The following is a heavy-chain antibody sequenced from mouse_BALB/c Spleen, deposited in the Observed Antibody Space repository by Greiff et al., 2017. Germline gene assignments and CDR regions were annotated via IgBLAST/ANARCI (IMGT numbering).Heavy chain of an antibody. J-gene: IGHJ1*01. CDR1: GYSFTSYW. CDR2: IDPSDSET. CDR3: ARRGYDKYFDV. D-gene: IGHD2-14*01. Sequence: VQLQESGPQLVRPGASVKISCKASGYSFTSYWMHWVKQRPGQGLEWIGMIDPSDSETRLNQKFKDKATLTVDKSSSTAYMQLSSPTSEDSAVYYCARRGYDKYFDVWGAGTTVTVSS. V-gene: IGHV1-74*04.